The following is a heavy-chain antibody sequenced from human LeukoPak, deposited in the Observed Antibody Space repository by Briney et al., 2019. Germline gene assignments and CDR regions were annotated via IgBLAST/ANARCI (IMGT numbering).Heavy chain of an antibody. D-gene: IGHD6-19*01. CDR3: ATGYSSGWYFDY. Sequence: SDTLSLTCTVSGASISSFYWSWIRQPPGKGLEWIGYIYNSGTTNYNPSLKSRVTISVDTSKNQFSLKVSSVTAADTAVYYCATGYSSGWYFDYWGQGTLVTVSS. V-gene: IGHV4-59*07. CDR2: IYNSGTT. CDR1: GASISSFY. J-gene: IGHJ4*02.